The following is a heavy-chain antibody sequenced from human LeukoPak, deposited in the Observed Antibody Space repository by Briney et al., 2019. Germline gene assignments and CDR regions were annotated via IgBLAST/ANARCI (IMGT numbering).Heavy chain of an antibody. CDR1: GYTFTSYG. V-gene: IGHV1-18*04. Sequence: ASVKVSCKASGYTFTSYGVSWVRQAPGQGLEWMGWISAYNGNTNYAQKLQGRVTMTTDTSTSTAYMELRSPRSDDTAVYYCARERLYYDILPGFDYWGQGTLVTVSS. J-gene: IGHJ4*02. D-gene: IGHD3-9*01. CDR3: ARERLYYDILPGFDY. CDR2: ISAYNGNT.